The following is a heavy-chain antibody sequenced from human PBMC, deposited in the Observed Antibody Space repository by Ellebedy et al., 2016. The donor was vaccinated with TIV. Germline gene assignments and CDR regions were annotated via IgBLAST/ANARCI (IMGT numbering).Heavy chain of an antibody. D-gene: IGHD3-3*01. CDR2: IIPIFGTA. Sequence: SVKVSCXASGGTFSSYAISWVRQAPGQGLEWMGGIIPIFGTANYAQKFQGRVTITADKSTSTAYMELSSLRSEDTAVYYCARDWLRFLEWLSQPPLHGWFDPWGQGTLVTVSS. CDR3: ARDWLRFLEWLSQPPLHGWFDP. CDR1: GGTFSSYA. J-gene: IGHJ5*02. V-gene: IGHV1-69*06.